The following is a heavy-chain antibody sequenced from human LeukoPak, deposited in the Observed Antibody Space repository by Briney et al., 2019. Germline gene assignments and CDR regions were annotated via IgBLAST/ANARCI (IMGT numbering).Heavy chain of an antibody. V-gene: IGHV3-66*01. Sequence: GGSLRLSCAASGFTVSSNYVSWVRQAPGKGLEWVSVIYSGGSTYYADSVKGRFTISRDNSKNTLYLQMNSLRAEDTAVYYCARDLLGSSWFGNNRPYGMDVWGQGTTVTVSS. CDR1: GFTVSSNY. J-gene: IGHJ6*02. D-gene: IGHD6-13*01. CDR2: IYSGGST. CDR3: ARDLLGSSWFGNNRPYGMDV.